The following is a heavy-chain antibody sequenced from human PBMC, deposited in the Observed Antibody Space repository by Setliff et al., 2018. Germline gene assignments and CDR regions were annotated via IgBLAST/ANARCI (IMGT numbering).Heavy chain of an antibody. CDR2: AYYNRDS. CDR1: GGSLSGSLRGYAVF. CDR3: ARHVGTRSRGYNYYYYFMDV. Sequence: SETLSLTCTVSGGSLSGSLRGYAVFWGWIRQSPGKELEWIGSAYYNRDSYYNPSLKSRVTMSVDTSRNQFSLHLISVTAADTAVYYCARHVGTRSRGYNYYYYFMDVWGKGTTVTVSS. J-gene: IGHJ6*03. V-gene: IGHV4-39*01. D-gene: IGHD3-10*01.